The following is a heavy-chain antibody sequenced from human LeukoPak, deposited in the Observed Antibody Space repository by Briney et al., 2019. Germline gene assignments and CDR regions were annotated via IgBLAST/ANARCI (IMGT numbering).Heavy chain of an antibody. V-gene: IGHV3-48*03. CDR1: GFTFSSFE. J-gene: IGHJ3*02. CDR2: ISSSGRTI. Sequence: PGGSLRLSCAASGFTFSSFEMNWVRQAPGKGLEWVSYISSSGRTINYGDSVKGRFTISRDNAKNSLYLQMNSLRAEGTAVYYCARDRSTVTSNDAFDIWGQGTMVTVSS. CDR3: ARDRSTVTSNDAFDI. D-gene: IGHD4-17*01.